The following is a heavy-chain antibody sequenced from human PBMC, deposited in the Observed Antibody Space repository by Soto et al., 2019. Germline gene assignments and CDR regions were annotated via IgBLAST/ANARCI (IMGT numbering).Heavy chain of an antibody. J-gene: IGHJ5*02. CDR3: ARGCFQGLVGGNWCDP. CDR1: GYTFTSYD. V-gene: IGHV1-8*01. D-gene: IGHD6-19*01. Sequence: ASVNVSSKASGYTFTSYDINWVRQATGQGLEWMGWMNPNSGNTGHAQKFQGRVTMTRNTSISTAYMELSSLRSEDTAVYYCARGCFQGLVGGNWCDPWGQGTLVTVSS. CDR2: MNPNSGNT.